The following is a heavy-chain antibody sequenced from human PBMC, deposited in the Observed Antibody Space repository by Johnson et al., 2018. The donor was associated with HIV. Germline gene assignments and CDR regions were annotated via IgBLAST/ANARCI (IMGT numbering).Heavy chain of an antibody. V-gene: IGHV3-23*04. D-gene: IGHD1-7*01. CDR1: GFTFSSYA. Sequence: VQLVESGGGLVQPGGSLRLSCAASGFTFSSYAMSWVRQAPGKGLDWVSAISDSGGSTYYAASVKGRFTISRDNSKNTLYLQMNRLRAEDTAVYYCAKEGGVNWNSKNGDIWGQGTMVTVSS. CDR3: AKEGGVNWNSKNGDI. J-gene: IGHJ3*02. CDR2: ISDSGGST.